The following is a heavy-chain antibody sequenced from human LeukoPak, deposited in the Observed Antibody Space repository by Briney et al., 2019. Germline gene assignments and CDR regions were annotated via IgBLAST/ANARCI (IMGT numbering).Heavy chain of an antibody. CDR3: ARGDNVRAYYYGVDV. CDR2: ISSSSTYI. CDR1: GFTFSSYS. V-gene: IGHV3-21*01. J-gene: IGHJ6*02. Sequence: GGSLRLSCAASGFTFSSYSMNWVRQAPGKGLEWVSSISSSSTYIYYADSVKGRFTISRDNAKNSLYLQMNSLRAEDTSGYYCARGDNVRAYYYGVDVWGQGTTVTVSS. D-gene: IGHD1-1*01.